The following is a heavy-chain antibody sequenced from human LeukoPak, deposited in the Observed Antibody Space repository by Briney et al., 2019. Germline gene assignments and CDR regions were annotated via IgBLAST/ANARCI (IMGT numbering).Heavy chain of an antibody. CDR3: ARDLGLCSGGSCYSFDP. D-gene: IGHD2-15*01. Sequence: ASVKVSCKASGYTFTGYHMHWVRQAPGQGLEWMGIINLRGGHTSYAQNFQGRVAMTGDTSTSTVYMELSSLRSEDTAVYYCARDLGLCSGGSCYSFDPWGQGTLVTVSS. CDR2: INLRGGHT. J-gene: IGHJ5*02. CDR1: GYTFTGYH. V-gene: IGHV1-46*01.